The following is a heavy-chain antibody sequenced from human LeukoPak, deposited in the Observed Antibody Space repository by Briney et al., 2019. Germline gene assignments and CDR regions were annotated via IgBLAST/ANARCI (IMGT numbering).Heavy chain of an antibody. J-gene: IGHJ4*02. CDR1: GFTFSSYS. CDR2: ISSSSSTI. CDR3: ARDLGYSGSSSDY. Sequence: GSLRLSCAASGFTFSSYSMNWVRQAPGKGLEWVSYISSSSSTIYYADSVKGRFTISRDNAKNSLYLQMNSLRAEDTAVYYCARDLGYSGSSSDYWGQGTLVTVSS. D-gene: IGHD1-26*01. V-gene: IGHV3-48*01.